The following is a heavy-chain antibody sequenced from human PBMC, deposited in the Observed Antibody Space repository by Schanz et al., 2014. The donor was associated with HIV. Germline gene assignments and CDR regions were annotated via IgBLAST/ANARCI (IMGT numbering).Heavy chain of an antibody. CDR1: GGSISSYY. Sequence: QVQLQESGPGLVKPSETLSLTCTVSGGSISSYYWSWIRQPPGKGLEWIGYIYYTGSTYYSPSLKSRVTISVDTSKDQFSLKLSSVTAADTAVYYCAGRGVILNAVDVWGQGTMVTVSS. D-gene: IGHD2-21*01. CDR3: AGRGVILNAVDV. CDR2: IYYTGST. J-gene: IGHJ3*01. V-gene: IGHV4-59*01.